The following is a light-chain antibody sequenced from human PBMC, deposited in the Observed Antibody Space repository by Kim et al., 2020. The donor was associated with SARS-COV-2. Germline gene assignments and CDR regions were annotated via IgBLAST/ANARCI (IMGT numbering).Light chain of an antibody. J-gene: IGLJ1*01. V-gene: IGLV3-9*01. Sequence: SVALGQAATITCGGNEIGRKNVHWYQQKPGQAPVLVIYRDNDRPSGIPERFSGSNSGNTATLTISSAQDGDEADYYCQVWDSTTYVFGGGTKVTVL. CDR2: RDN. CDR1: EIGRKN. CDR3: QVWDSTTYV.